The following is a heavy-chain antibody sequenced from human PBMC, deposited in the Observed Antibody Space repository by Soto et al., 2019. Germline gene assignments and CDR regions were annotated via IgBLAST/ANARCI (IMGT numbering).Heavy chain of an antibody. CDR2: IPYDGSNK. CDR1: GFIFNTYG. Sequence: GGSLRLSCAASGFIFNTYGMHWVRQAPGKGLEWVAVIPYDGSNKYYAGSVKGRLTISRDNSKNTLYLQMNSLRAEDTAVYYCAKGQHCSTTSCYFYFYGMDVWGQGTKVTVSS. D-gene: IGHD2-2*01. CDR3: AKGQHCSTTSCYFYFYGMDV. V-gene: IGHV3-30*18. J-gene: IGHJ6*02.